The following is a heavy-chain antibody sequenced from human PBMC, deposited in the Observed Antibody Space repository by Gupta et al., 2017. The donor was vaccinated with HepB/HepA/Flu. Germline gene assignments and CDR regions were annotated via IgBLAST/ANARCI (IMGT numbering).Heavy chain of an antibody. J-gene: IGHJ4*02. CDR2: IYYSGTT. CDR3: ARHLASAGSLFD. D-gene: IGHD6-13*01. CDR1: GGPISSGGFY. Sequence: QVRLQESGPGLVKPSQTLSLTCTVSGGPISSGGFYWSWIRQHPGKGLEWIGNIYYSGTTDYNPSLTSRVTMSIDTSKNHFSLRLSSVTAADTAFYYCARHLASAGSLFDWGPGTLVTVSS. V-gene: IGHV4-31*03.